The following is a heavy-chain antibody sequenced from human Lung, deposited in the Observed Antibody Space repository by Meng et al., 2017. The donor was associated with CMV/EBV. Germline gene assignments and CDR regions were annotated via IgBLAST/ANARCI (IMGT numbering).Heavy chain of an antibody. D-gene: IGHD3-10*01. J-gene: IGHJ4*02. Sequence: WGSLRLSCAASGFTFSSYSMNWVRQAPGKGLEWVSSISSSSSYIYYADSVKSRFTITRDNAKNSLYLQMNSLRAEATAVYYCARSPMVRGVRGRVDFCYWGQG. CDR3: ARSPMVRGVRGRVDFCY. CDR1: GFTFSSYS. V-gene: IGHV3-21*01. CDR2: ISSSSSYI.